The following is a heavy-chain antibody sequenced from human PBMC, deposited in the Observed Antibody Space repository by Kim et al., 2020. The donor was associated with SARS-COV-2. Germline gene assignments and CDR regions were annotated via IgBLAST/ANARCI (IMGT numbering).Heavy chain of an antibody. Sequence: KFQGRVTITRDTSASTAYMELSSLRSEDTAVYYCARWGDNWNYDGYYFDYWGQGTLVTVSS. J-gene: IGHJ4*02. CDR3: ARWGDNWNYDGYYFDY. D-gene: IGHD1-7*01. V-gene: IGHV1-3*01.